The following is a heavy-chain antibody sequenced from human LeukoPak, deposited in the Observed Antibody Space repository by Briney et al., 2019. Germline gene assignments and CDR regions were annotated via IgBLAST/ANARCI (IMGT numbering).Heavy chain of an antibody. CDR1: GFRFGDYA. J-gene: IGHJ5*02. D-gene: IGHD5/OR15-5a*01. CDR2: IRSKAYGGTT. CDR3: TSDVSP. V-gene: IGHV3-49*04. Sequence: GGSLRLFCTASGFRFGDYAVSWVRQAPGKGLEWVGFIRSKAYGGTTEYAASVRGRFTILRDDSKSIAYLQMDSLETDDTAVYYCTSDVSPWGQGTLVTVSS.